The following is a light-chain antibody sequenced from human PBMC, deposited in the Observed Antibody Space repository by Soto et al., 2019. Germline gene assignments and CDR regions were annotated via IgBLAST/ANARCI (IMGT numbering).Light chain of an antibody. CDR2: AAS. V-gene: IGKV1-9*01. J-gene: IGKJ1*01. CDR1: QTISTW. Sequence: DIQITQSPSTLSASVGDRGTITCRASQTISTWLAWYQQKPGKAPKLLIYAASTLQSGVPSRFSGSGSGTEFTLAISSLQPEDFATYYCQQLNSYPRTFGQGTKVDIK. CDR3: QQLNSYPRT.